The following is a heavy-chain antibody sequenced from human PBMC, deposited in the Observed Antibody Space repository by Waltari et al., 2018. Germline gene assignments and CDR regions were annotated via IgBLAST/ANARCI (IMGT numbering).Heavy chain of an antibody. D-gene: IGHD1-1*01. CDR1: GASQSTCDY. V-gene: IGHV4-4*02. CDR2: VRGDGKA. Sequence: QVRDSGPRLVETSGTLYILGARHGASQSTCDYWSWVRQPPGKVLEWIGQVRGDGKANYNPSCASRVTMSLDTSTYHFALKLTSATAADTALYYCARDRGRGLYLDTWGQGTLVTVSP. J-gene: IGHJ4*02. CDR3: ARDRGRGLYLDT.